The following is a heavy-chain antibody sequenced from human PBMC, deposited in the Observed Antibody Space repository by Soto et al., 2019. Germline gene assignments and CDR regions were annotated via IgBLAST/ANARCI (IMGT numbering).Heavy chain of an antibody. D-gene: IGHD2-2*02. CDR3: ARYRDQILYAPFDS. V-gene: IGHV4-59*01. CDR1: GGSISTYY. J-gene: IGHJ4*02. CDR2: ILYSGST. Sequence: SETLSLTCTVSGGSISTYYCSWIRQSPGKRLEWIGYILYSGSTDYNPSLRSRVTMSVDTSKNQFSLRLSSVTAADTAAYYCARYRDQILYAPFDSWGQGTLVTVSS.